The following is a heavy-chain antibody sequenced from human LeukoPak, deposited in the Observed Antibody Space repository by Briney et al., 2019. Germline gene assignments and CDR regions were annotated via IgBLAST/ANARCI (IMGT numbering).Heavy chain of an antibody. Sequence: GGSLRLSCAASGFIFKNYGMHWARQAPGKGLEWLAFIEYNGATKDYADSVKGRFTISRDNSKNTLYLQVNGLRTEDTAVYYCAKDRLLNCRGDCYIFDYWGQGTVVTVSS. CDR1: GFIFKNYG. CDR3: AKDRLLNCRGDCYIFDY. J-gene: IGHJ4*02. CDR2: IEYNGATK. V-gene: IGHV3-30*02. D-gene: IGHD2-21*02.